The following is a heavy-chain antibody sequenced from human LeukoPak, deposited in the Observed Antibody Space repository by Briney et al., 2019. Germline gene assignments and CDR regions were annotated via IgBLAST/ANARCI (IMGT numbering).Heavy chain of an antibody. CDR2: ISYSSTYI. D-gene: IGHD6-13*01. CDR1: GFTFSNCS. CDR3: ASWGRAAAGTPY. V-gene: IGHV3-21*01. Sequence: GGSLRLSCAASGFTFSNCSMNWVRQAPGKGLEWVSSISYSSTYIYYADSVKGRFTISRHNAKNSLYLQMNSLRAEDTAVYYCASWGRAAAGTPYWGQGTLVTASS. J-gene: IGHJ4*02.